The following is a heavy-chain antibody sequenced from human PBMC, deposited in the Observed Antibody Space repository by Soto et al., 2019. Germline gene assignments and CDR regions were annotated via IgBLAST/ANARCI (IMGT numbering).Heavy chain of an antibody. V-gene: IGHV4-31*03. CDR3: ARNYDSSGYYVDY. Sequence: SETLCLTCTVAGGSIRGAGYYWSWIRQHPGKGLEWIGYIYYSGSTYYNPSLKSRVTISVDTSKNQFSLKLSSVTAADTAVYYCARNYDSSGYYVDYWGQGTLVTVSS. CDR2: IYYSGST. CDR1: GGSIRGAGYY. D-gene: IGHD3-22*01. J-gene: IGHJ4*02.